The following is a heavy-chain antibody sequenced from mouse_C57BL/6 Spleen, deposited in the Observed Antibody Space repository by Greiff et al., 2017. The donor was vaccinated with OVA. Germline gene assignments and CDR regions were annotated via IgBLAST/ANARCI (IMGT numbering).Heavy chain of an antibody. CDR1: GFTFSSYA. CDR3: ARDEVTTGFDY. D-gene: IGHD2-2*01. Sequence: EVKLMESGGGLVKPGGSLKLSCAASGFTFSSYAMSWVRQTPEKRLEWVATISDGGSYTYYPDNVKGRFTISRDKAKHKLYLQMSHLKSEDTAMYYCARDEVTTGFDYWGQGTTLTVSS. J-gene: IGHJ2*01. V-gene: IGHV5-4*01. CDR2: ISDGGSYT.